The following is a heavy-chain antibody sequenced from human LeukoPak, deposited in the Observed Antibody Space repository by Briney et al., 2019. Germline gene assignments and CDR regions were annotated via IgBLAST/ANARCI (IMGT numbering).Heavy chain of an antibody. CDR3: ARDNYAGANWFDP. CDR2: IIPIFGTA. J-gene: IGHJ5*02. CDR1: GGTFSSYA. D-gene: IGHD1-7*01. V-gene: IGHV1-69*05. Sequence: GASLKVSCKPPGGTFSSYAISWVRPAPGQGLEWMGGIIPIFGTANYAQKFQGRVTITRDESTSTAYMELSSLRAEDTAVYYCARDNYAGANWFDPWGQGTLVTVSS.